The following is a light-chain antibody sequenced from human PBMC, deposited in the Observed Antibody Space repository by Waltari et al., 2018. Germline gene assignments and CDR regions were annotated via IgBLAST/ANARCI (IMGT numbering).Light chain of an antibody. J-gene: IGKJ4*01. Sequence: DIQMTQSPSTLSASVGDRFTITCRASQSISNWLAWYQHKPGRAPKLLIYKASTLERGVPSTFSGSGSGTEFTLIISSLQPDDFATYYCQQYNSYPLSFGGGTRVEIK. CDR1: QSISNW. CDR2: KAS. V-gene: IGKV1-5*03. CDR3: QQYNSYPLS.